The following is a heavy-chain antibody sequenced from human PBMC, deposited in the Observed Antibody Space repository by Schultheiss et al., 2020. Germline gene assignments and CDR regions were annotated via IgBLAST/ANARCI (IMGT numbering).Heavy chain of an antibody. D-gene: IGHD3-3*01. CDR3: AKDYNDFWSGYYVYPFI. CDR1: AFTFNNYG. CDR2: ISYDGSKK. J-gene: IGHJ4*02. V-gene: IGHV3-30*18. Sequence: GGSLRLSCAASAFTFNNYGMHWVRQAPGKGLEWVGVISYDGSKKYYTDSVKGRFTISRDNSKNTLYLQVNSLRAEDTAVYYCAKDYNDFWSGYYVYPFIWGQGTLVTVSS.